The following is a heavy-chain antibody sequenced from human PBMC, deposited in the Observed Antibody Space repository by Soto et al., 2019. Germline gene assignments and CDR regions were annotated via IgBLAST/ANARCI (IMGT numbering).Heavy chain of an antibody. J-gene: IGHJ4*02. CDR3: ARDPRRSDGYNFDS. CDR1: GFIFTDYS. D-gene: IGHD5-12*01. V-gene: IGHV3-11*01. CDR2: ITTGGETT. Sequence: GGSLRLSCAASGFIFTDYSMAWIRQAPGKGLEWISYITTGGETTLYAASVEGRFTISRDNAKKALFLQMNTLRADDTPVYFCARDPRRSDGYNFDSWGQGTLVTVSS.